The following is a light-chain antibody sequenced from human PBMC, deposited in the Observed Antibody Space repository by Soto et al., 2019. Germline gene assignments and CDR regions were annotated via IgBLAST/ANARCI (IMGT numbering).Light chain of an antibody. V-gene: IGKV3-11*01. Sequence: TGFTYSPATLSLSLAERATLSVSTTQSVSSYLAWDQQKPGQAPGLLIYDASSRAPGIPARVSGSGSGTDFALTISSLGPEDFAVYHCQQRSNWPSITFGQGTRLEIK. CDR1: QSVSSY. CDR3: QQRSNWPSIT. J-gene: IGKJ5*01. CDR2: DAS.